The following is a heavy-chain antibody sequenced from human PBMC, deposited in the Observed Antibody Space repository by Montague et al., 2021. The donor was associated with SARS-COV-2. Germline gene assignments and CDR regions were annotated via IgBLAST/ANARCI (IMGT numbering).Heavy chain of an antibody. Sequence: TLSLTCTVSGGSISNNIYYWSWIRQHPGKGLEWIGYIYYTGNTYYXPSLKSRVTISVDTSKNQFSLKLSSVTAADTAVYYCARLKGITVISVFICAFDVWGQGTMVTVSS. V-gene: IGHV4-31*03. CDR3: ARLKGITVISVFICAFDV. CDR1: GGSISNNIYY. D-gene: IGHD3-16*02. CDR2: IYYTGNT. J-gene: IGHJ3*01.